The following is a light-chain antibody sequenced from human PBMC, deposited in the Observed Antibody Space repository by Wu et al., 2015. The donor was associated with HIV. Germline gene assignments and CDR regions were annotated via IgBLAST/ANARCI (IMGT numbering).Light chain of an antibody. CDR2: GAS. V-gene: IGKV3-20*01. CDR1: QSITSGY. J-gene: IGKJ4*01. CDR3: QQYGSSPLT. Sequence: DIVLTQSPGTLSLSPGEGVTLFCRASQSITSGYLAWYQHKPGQAPRLVIYGASSRATGIPDRFSGSGSGTDFTLTISRLEPEDFAVYYCQQYGSSPLTFGGGTKVEIK.